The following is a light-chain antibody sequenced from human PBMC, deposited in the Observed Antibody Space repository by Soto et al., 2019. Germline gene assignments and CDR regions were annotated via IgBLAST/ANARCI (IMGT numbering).Light chain of an antibody. CDR1: ELGDKY. V-gene: IGLV3-1*01. Sequence: SYELTQPPSVSVSPGQTATITCSGDELGDKYACWYQQKPGQSPLLVVYQDTKRPSGIPEQFSGSNSGNTATLTISGTQAMDEADYYCQAWDSRNAVFGGGTQLTVL. CDR2: QDT. J-gene: IGLJ2*01. CDR3: QAWDSRNAV.